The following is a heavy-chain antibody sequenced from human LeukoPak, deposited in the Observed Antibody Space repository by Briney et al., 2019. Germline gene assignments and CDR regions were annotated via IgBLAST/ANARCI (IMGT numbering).Heavy chain of an antibody. CDR1: GLNFSNYA. CDR2: ISSSSSYI. J-gene: IGHJ4*02. V-gene: IGHV3-21*01. Sequence: PGGSLRLSCAASGLNFSNYAMTCVRQAPGKGLEWVSSISSSSSYIYYADSVKGRFTISRDNAKNSLYLQMNSLRAEDTAVYYCASDHYGDYDWGQGTLVTVSS. D-gene: IGHD4-17*01. CDR3: ASDHYGDYD.